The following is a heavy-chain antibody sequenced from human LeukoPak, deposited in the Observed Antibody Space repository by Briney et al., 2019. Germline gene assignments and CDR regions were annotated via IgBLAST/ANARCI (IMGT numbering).Heavy chain of an antibody. D-gene: IGHD6-19*01. Sequence: GGSLRLSCTASGFTFGDYAMSWFRQAPGKGLEWVGFIRSKAYGGTTEYAASVKGRFTISRDDSKSIAHLQMNSLKTEDTAVYYCTRDGREGSSGWYVGWFDPWGQGTLVTVSS. J-gene: IGHJ5*02. CDR3: TRDGREGSSGWYVGWFDP. CDR2: IRSKAYGGTT. CDR1: GFTFGDYA. V-gene: IGHV3-49*03.